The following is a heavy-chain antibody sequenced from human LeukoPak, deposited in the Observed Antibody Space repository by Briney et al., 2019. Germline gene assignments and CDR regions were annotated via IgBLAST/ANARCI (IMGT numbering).Heavy chain of an antibody. D-gene: IGHD5-24*01. CDR1: GFTFSSYW. J-gene: IGHJ3*02. CDR3: ARTPPNYSGDASDI. V-gene: IGHV3-7*01. Sequence: GGSLRLSCAASGFTFSSYWMSWVRQAPGKGLEWVANIKQDGSEKYYVDSVKGRFTLSRDNAKNSLYLQMNSLRAEDTAVYYCARTPPNYSGDASDIWGQGTMVTVSS. CDR2: IKQDGSEK.